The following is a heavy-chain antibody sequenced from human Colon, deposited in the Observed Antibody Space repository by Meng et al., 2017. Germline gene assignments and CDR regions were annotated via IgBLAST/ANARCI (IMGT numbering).Heavy chain of an antibody. CDR1: GGSFSGFY. Sequence: QVQIQPGGPGLLKPSETLPLTCAVSGGSFSGFYWSWIRQPPGKGLEWIGEIDHFGISNYNSSLKGRLTMSVDTSKKQISLTLTSVTAADTAVYYCATGLRHGDWFDPWGPGTLVTVSS. CDR3: ATGLRHGDWFDP. V-gene: IGHV4-34*02. J-gene: IGHJ5*02. CDR2: IDHFGIS. D-gene: IGHD4-17*01.